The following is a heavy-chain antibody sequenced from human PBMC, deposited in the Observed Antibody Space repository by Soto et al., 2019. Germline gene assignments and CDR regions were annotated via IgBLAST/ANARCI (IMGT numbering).Heavy chain of an antibody. CDR3: VRRAGGAVVWYYDL. Sequence: EVQLLESGGGLVQRGGSLRLSCAASGFIFNNYAITWVRQAPGKGLEWVARVSGRGGSAYYADSVKGRLTISRDNSNNTLYLQMTNVRGEDTAVYYCVRRAGGAVVWYYDLWGRGTLVSVFS. D-gene: IGHD2-21*01. V-gene: IGHV3-23*01. J-gene: IGHJ2*01. CDR2: VSGRGGSA. CDR1: GFIFNNYA.